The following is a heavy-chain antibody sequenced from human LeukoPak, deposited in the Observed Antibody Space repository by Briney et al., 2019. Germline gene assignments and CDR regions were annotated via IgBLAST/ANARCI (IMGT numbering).Heavy chain of an antibody. CDR1: GGSISSSNW. D-gene: IGHD1-26*01. CDR2: IYHSGST. V-gene: IGHV4-4*02. J-gene: IGHJ4*02. Sequence: SGTLSLTCAVSGGSISSSNWWSWVRQPPGKGLEWIGEIYHSGSTNYNPSLKSRVTISVDTSKNQFSLKLSSVTAADTAVYYCASPYSGSYSDSTYDYWGQGTLVTVSS. CDR3: ASPYSGSYSDSTYDY.